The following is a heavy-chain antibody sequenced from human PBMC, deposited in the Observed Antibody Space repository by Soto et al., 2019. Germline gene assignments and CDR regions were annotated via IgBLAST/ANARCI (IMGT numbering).Heavy chain of an antibody. CDR3: ARGSMVRGFDP. J-gene: IGHJ5*02. V-gene: IGHV4-34*01. CDR2: INHSGST. D-gene: IGHD3-10*01. CDR1: GGSFSGYY. Sequence: SETLSLTCAVYGGSFSGYYWSWIRQPPGKGLEWIGEINHSGSTNYNPSLKSRVTISVDTSKNQFSLKLSSVTAADTAVYYCARGSMVRGFDPWGQGTLVTVSS.